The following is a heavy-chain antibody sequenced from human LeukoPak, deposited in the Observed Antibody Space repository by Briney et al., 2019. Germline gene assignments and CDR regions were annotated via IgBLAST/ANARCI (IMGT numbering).Heavy chain of an antibody. V-gene: IGHV3-21*01. CDR1: GFTFTNYN. D-gene: IGHD6-19*01. Sequence: PGGSLRLSCAASGFTFTNYNMDWVRQAPGKGLEWVSSITSSGRYIDYADSVKGRFTISRDNAKNTLYLQMNSLRTEDTAVYYCARPETQYSSGLDGFDIWGQGTMVTVSS. CDR2: ITSSGRYI. CDR3: ARPETQYSSGLDGFDI. J-gene: IGHJ3*02.